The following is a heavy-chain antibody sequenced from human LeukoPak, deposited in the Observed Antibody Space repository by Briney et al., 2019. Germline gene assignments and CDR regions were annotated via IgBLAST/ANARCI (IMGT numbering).Heavy chain of an antibody. CDR2: IWYDGSNK. CDR1: GFTFSSYG. J-gene: IGHJ4*02. Sequence: GGSLRLSCAASGFTFSSYGMHWVRQAPGKGLEWVAVIWYDGSNKYYADSVKGRFTISRDNSKNTLYLQMNSLRAEDTVVYYCARGGYDFWSGYSNVDYWGQGTLVTVSS. CDR3: ARGGYDFWSGYSNVDY. V-gene: IGHV3-33*01. D-gene: IGHD3-3*01.